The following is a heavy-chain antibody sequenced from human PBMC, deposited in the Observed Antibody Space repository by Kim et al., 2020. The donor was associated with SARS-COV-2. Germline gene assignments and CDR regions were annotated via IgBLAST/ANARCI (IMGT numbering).Heavy chain of an antibody. Sequence: ASVKVSCKASCYTFTSYGISWVRQAPGQGLEWMGWISAYNGNTNYAQKLQGRVTMTTDTSTSTAYMELRSLRSDDTAVYYCARIPSIAARAYYYYGMDVWGQGTTVTVSS. CDR3: ARIPSIAARAYYYYGMDV. CDR1: CYTFTSYG. V-gene: IGHV1-18*04. CDR2: ISAYNGNT. D-gene: IGHD6-6*01. J-gene: IGHJ6*02.